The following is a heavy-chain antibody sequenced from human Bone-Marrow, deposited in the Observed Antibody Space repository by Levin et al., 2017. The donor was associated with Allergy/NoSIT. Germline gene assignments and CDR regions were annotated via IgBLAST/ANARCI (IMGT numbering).Heavy chain of an antibody. CDR1: GFTFSTHW. J-gene: IGHJ4*02. CDR3: ARGGPKGTADY. CDR2: IKAEASAT. V-gene: IGHV3-74*01. Sequence: TGGSLRLSCAASGFTFSTHWMYWVRQTPGKGLVWVSRIKAEASATTYADSVKGRFTISRDNAKNTLYLQMNSLRAEDTAVYFCARGGPKGTADYWGQGTLVTVSS. D-gene: IGHD3-10*01.